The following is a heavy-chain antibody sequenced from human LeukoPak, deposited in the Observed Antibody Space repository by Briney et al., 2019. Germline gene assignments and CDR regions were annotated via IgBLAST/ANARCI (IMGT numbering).Heavy chain of an antibody. Sequence: GGSLRLSCAASSFSIYINFMIWVSQAPGRGLEWVSVIYAGGTTHYIDSVKGRFTISRKNSNNTVFLQMNSLRGDGTAVYYCVRERATQRQPRYDWGQGTLVTVSS. CDR2: IYAGGTT. CDR1: SFSIYINF. CDR3: VRERATQRQPRYD. J-gene: IGHJ4*02. V-gene: IGHV3-53*01. D-gene: IGHD3-16*01.